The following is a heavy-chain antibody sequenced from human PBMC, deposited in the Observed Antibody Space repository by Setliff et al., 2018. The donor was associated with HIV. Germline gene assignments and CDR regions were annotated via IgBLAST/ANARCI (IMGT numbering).Heavy chain of an antibody. J-gene: IGHJ5*02. D-gene: IGHD1-26*01. CDR1: GGSFSGSY. CDR3: ARGPYSRKFDP. V-gene: IGHV4-34*01. Sequence: SETLSLTCAVYGGSFSGSYWSWVRQPPGKGLEWIGGINHSGRTNYNPPLKVRVIMSEDTSKNHFSLRLNSVTAADTAVYFCARGPYSRKFDPWGQGTLVTVSS. CDR2: INHSGRT.